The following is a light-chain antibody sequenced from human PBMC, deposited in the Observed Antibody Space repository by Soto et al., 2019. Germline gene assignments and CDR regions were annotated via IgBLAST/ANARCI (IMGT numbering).Light chain of an antibody. Sequence: IVLTHSPGTLSLSPGDRATLSCRTSQTISPNYFAWYQQKPGQAPRLLIYGISNRAAGITDRFTGSGSGTDFTLTISRLEPEDFAVYYCQQYGTTRITFGQGTRLENK. CDR2: GIS. CDR1: QTISPNY. CDR3: QQYGTTRIT. V-gene: IGKV3-20*01. J-gene: IGKJ5*01.